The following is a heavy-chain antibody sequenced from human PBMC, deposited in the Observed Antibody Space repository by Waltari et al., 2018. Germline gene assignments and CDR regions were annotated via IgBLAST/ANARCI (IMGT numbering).Heavy chain of an antibody. CDR3: ARSFGLQVAATLRYYGMDV. CDR1: GYTFTGYY. Sequence: QVQLVQSGAEVKKPGASVKVSCKASGYTFTGYYMHWVRQAPGQGLEWMGGIIPIFGTANYAQKFQVIVTITTDESTSTAYMELSSLRSEDTAVYYCARSFGLQVAATLRYYGMDVWGQGTTVTVSS. D-gene: IGHD2-15*01. J-gene: IGHJ6*02. V-gene: IGHV1-69*01. CDR2: IIPIFGTA.